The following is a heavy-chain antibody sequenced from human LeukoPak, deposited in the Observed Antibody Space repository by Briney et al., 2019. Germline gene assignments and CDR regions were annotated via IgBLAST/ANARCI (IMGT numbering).Heavy chain of an antibody. CDR3: TTDLGGVPTHYYYYMDV. J-gene: IGHJ6*03. CDR1: GLTFSRDW. V-gene: IGHV3-15*01. Sequence: PGGSLRLSCEASGLTFSRDWMGWVRQAPGKGLEWVGRIKSKTDGGTTDYAAPVKGRFSISRDDSKNTLYLQMNSLKTEDTAVYYCTTDLGGVPTHYYYYMDVWGKGTTVTVSS. CDR2: IKSKTDGGTT. D-gene: IGHD3-3*01.